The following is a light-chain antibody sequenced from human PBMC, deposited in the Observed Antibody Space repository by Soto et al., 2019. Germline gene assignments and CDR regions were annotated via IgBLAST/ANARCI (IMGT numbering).Light chain of an antibody. Sequence: DIQLTQSPSSLSASVGDRVTITCRASQGISTYLAWYQQKPGKAPNLLIYAASTLQSGVPSRFSGSGSGTEFTITISSLQPEDFATYYCQDLNYYPFTFGPGTKVDIK. CDR3: QDLNYYPFT. CDR2: AAS. J-gene: IGKJ3*01. CDR1: QGISTY. V-gene: IGKV1-9*01.